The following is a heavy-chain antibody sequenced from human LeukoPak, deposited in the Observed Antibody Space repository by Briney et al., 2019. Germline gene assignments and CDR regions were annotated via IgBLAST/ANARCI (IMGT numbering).Heavy chain of an antibody. Sequence: GGSLRLSCAASGLTVSNNFMSWVRQAPGKGLEWVANIKPDGSEEYYVDSVRGRFTISRDNAKNSLYLQMNSLRVEDTAVYYCASYLYWWSDLGYWGQGTLVTVSS. V-gene: IGHV3-7*01. D-gene: IGHD2-8*02. CDR2: IKPDGSEE. CDR3: ASYLYWWSDLGY. J-gene: IGHJ4*02. CDR1: GLTVSNNF.